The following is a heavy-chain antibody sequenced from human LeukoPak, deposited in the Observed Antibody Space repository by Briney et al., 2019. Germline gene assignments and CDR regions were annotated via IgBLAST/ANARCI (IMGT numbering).Heavy chain of an antibody. CDR2: ISASGGST. Sequence: PGGSLRLSCAGSGFSFSSYNMNWVRQAPGKGLEWVSSISASGGSTYYADSVKGHFTISRDNSKNTLYLQMNSLRAEDTAVYYCAKEGDYCSSTICYADYWGQGTLVTVSS. D-gene: IGHD2-2*01. V-gene: IGHV3-23*01. J-gene: IGHJ4*02. CDR1: GFSFSSYN. CDR3: AKEGDYCSSTICYADY.